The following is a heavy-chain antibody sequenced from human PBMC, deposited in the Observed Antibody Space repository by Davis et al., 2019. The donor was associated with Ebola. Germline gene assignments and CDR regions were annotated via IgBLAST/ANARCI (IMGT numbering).Heavy chain of an antibody. CDR1: GFTFSSYG. V-gene: IGHV3-30*03. J-gene: IGHJ4*02. Sequence: GGSLRLSCAASGFTFSSYGMHWVRQAPGKGLEWVALFSYDGTDSLYADSVKGRFTISRDNSKNTLYLQINSLRVEDTSMYYCTRDGMIEGKFDHWGQGTAVTVSS. D-gene: IGHD3-16*01. CDR3: TRDGMIEGKFDH. CDR2: FSYDGTDS.